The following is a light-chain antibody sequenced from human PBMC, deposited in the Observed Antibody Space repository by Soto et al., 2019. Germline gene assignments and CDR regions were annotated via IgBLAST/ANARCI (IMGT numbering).Light chain of an antibody. J-gene: IGKJ1*01. CDR2: KAS. CDR3: QQYKNYWT. V-gene: IGKV1-5*03. Sequence: DIPMTQSPSTLSAFVGDRVTITCRASESISSWLAWYQQKPGKAPKVLIYKASSLESGVPSRFSGSGSGTEFTLTISSLQPDDFATYYCQQYKNYWTFGQGTKVEIK. CDR1: ESISSW.